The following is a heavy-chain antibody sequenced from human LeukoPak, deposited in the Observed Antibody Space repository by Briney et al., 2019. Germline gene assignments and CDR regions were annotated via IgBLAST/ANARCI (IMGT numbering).Heavy chain of an antibody. D-gene: IGHD2-2*01. J-gene: IGHJ5*02. V-gene: IGHV4-34*01. CDR3: ARGRRVKGYCSSTSCYAGNWFDP. CDR2: INHSGST. CDR1: GGSFSGYY. Sequence: PSETLSLTCAVYGGSFSGYYWSWIRQPPGKGLEWIGEINHSGSTNYNPSLKSRVIISVDTSKNQFSLKLSSVTAADTAVYYCARGRRVKGYCSSTSCYAGNWFDPWGQGTLVTVSS.